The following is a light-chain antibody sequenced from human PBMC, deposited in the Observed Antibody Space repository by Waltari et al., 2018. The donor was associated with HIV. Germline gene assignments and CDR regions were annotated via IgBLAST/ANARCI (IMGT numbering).Light chain of an antibody. CDR3: CSYTVNSTGV. CDR1: SGDIGTYKY. J-gene: IGLJ1*01. Sequence: QSALTQPASVSGSPGQSIAISCTGTSGDIGTYKYVSWYQQHTGKLPKLIIYDVNVRPSGVSDRFSGSKSGNTSTLTISGLHSDDEADYYCCSYTVNSTGVFGAGTKITV. V-gene: IGLV2-14*03. CDR2: DVN.